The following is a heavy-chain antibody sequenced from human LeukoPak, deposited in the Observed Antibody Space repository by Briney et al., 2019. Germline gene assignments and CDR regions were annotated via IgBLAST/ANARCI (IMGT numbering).Heavy chain of an antibody. Sequence: GGSLRLSCAASGNSWMHWVRQAPGEGLVWVSHINSDGSWTGYADSVKGRFTISKDNAKNMVYLHMNSLRVDDTAVYYCVSFHETYWGRGTLVTVSS. CDR3: VSFHETY. D-gene: IGHD2-15*01. CDR1: GNSW. CDR2: INSDGSWT. V-gene: IGHV3-74*01. J-gene: IGHJ4*02.